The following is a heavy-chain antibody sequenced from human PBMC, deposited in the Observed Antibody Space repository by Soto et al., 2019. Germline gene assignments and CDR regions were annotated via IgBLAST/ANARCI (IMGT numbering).Heavy chain of an antibody. CDR3: AAGGYDSYYYYGMDV. D-gene: IGHD5-12*01. CDR2: IYYSGST. Sequence: QVQLQESGPGLVKPSETLSLTCTVSGGSVSSGSYYWSWIRQPPGKGLEWIGYIYYSGSTNYNPSLKRRVTISVDTSKNQFSLKLSSVTAADTAVYYCAAGGYDSYYYYGMDVWGQGTTVTVSS. V-gene: IGHV4-61*01. CDR1: GGSVSSGSYY. J-gene: IGHJ6*02.